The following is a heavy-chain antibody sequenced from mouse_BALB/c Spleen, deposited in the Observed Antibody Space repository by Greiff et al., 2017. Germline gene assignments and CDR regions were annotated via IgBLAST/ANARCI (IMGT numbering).Heavy chain of an antibody. CDR2: IDPANGNT. Sequence: EVQLQQSGAELVKPGASVKLSCTASGFNIKDTYMHWVKKRPEQGLEWIGRIDPANGNTKYDPKFQGKATITADTTYNTAYLQLSSLTSEDTAVYDCASALYYGSVYRVQGTADTVSS. CDR1: GFNIKDTY. V-gene: IGHV14-3*02. CDR3: ASALYYGSVY. D-gene: IGHD1-1*01. J-gene: IGHJ4*01.